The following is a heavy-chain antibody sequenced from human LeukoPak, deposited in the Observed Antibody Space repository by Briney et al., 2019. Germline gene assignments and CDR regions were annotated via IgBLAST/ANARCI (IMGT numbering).Heavy chain of an antibody. CDR1: GVSFSGYY. V-gene: IGHV4-34*01. J-gene: IGHJ4*02. D-gene: IGHD2-2*01. CDR3: ARGPCSSTSCPVEIPATPKPLDY. CDR2: INHSGNT. Sequence: SETLSLTCAVYGVSFSGYYWSWIRQPPGKGLEWIGEINHSGNTHYNPSLKSRVTISVDKSKNQFCLKLSSVTAADTAVYYCARGPCSSTSCPVEIPATPKPLDYWGQGTLVTVSS.